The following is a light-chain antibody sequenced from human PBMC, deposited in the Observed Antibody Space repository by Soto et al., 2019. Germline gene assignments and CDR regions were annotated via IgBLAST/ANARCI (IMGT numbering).Light chain of an antibody. V-gene: IGLV2-14*03. Sequence: QSVLAQPASVSGSRGQSSTIFCTGTSSDVGRYNYVSWFQQHPGKVPKLIIYDVSNWPSGVSDRFSGSKSGNTASLTISGLQPEDEADYYCSSFTSSSTFVFGTGTKVTVL. CDR2: DVS. CDR3: SSFTSSSTFV. J-gene: IGLJ1*01. CDR1: SSDVGRYNY.